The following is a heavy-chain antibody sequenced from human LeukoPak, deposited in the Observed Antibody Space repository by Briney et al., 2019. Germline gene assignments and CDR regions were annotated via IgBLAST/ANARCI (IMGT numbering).Heavy chain of an antibody. D-gene: IGHD2-21*02. J-gene: IGHJ3*02. CDR2: IWYDGSNK. CDR1: GFTFSSYG. V-gene: IGHV3-33*01. Sequence: GRSLRLSCAASGFTFSSYGMHWVRQAPGKGLEWVAVIWYDGSNKYYADSVKGRFTISRDNSKNTLYLQMNSLRAEDTAVYYCARDPCGGDCYVFDIWGQGTMVTVSS. CDR3: ARDPCGGDCYVFDI.